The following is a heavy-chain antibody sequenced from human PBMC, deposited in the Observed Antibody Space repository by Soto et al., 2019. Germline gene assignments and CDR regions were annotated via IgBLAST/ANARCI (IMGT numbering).Heavy chain of an antibody. CDR2: IFYSGTT. CDR3: ARELWVEPDLYYYGMDV. J-gene: IGHJ6*02. Sequence: SETLSLTCTVSGDSISSADYCWSWIRQTPGKGLEWIGHIFYSGTTYYNPSLKSRLTISVDTSKNHFSLRLTSVTAADTAVYYCARELWVEPDLYYYGMDVWGQGTTVTVSS. CDR1: GDSISSADYC. D-gene: IGHD1-1*01. V-gene: IGHV4-30-4*01.